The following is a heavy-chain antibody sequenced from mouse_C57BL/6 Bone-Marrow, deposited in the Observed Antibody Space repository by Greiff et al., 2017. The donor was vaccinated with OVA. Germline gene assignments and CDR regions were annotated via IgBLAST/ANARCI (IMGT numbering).Heavy chain of an antibody. J-gene: IGHJ2*01. CDR3: ATSYYGSSYPYYFDY. V-gene: IGHV2-4*01. CDR2: IWSGGST. Sequence: VKLVESGPGLVQPSQSLSITCTVSGFSLTSYGVHWVRQPPGKGLEWLGVIWSGGSTDYNAAFISRLSISKDNSKSQVFFKMNSLQADDTAIYYCATSYYGSSYPYYFDYWGQGTTLTVSS. D-gene: IGHD1-1*01. CDR1: GFSLTSYG.